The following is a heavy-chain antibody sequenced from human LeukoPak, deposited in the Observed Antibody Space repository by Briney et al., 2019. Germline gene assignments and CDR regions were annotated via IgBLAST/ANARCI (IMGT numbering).Heavy chain of an antibody. Sequence: PSETPSLTCTVSGASISSSDSYWRWIRHPPGKGLEWIGSIYRRGSTSYNPSLKSRVTVSEDMSKNHFSLRLSSVTAADAAVYYCARHVQDLGIKVWGQGTTVTVSS. J-gene: IGHJ6*02. CDR3: ARHVQDLGIKV. CDR2: IYRRGST. CDR1: GASISSSDSY. V-gene: IGHV4-39*01.